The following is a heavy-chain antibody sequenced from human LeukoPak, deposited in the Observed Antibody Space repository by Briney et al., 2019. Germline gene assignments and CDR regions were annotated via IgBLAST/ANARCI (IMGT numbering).Heavy chain of an antibody. CDR3: ARDEGGVVVRYYFDY. D-gene: IGHD2-15*01. CDR1: GYTFTSYG. V-gene: IGHV1-18*01. J-gene: IGHJ4*02. CDR2: ISAYNGNT. Sequence: ASVKVSCKASGYTFTSYGISWVRQAPGQGLEWMGWISAYNGNTNYAQKLQGRVTMTRDMSTSTVYMELSSLRSEDTAVYYCARDEGGVVVRYYFDYWGQGTLVTVSS.